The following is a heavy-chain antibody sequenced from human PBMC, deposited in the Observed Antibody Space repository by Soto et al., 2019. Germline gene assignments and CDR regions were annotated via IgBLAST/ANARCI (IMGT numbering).Heavy chain of an antibody. CDR2: IAVGSGDT. Sequence: SVKVSCKASGFTFTSSAVQWLRQALGQRREWIGWIAVGSGDTRYAQKFQERATLIWDVSTSTSYMEMSSLRSDDTAVYYCAATSPDHLDRRGFWGYFDYWGQGALVSVSS. CDR1: GFTFTSSA. V-gene: IGHV1-58*01. J-gene: IGHJ4*02. D-gene: IGHD3-16*01. CDR3: AATSPDHLDRRGFWGYFDY.